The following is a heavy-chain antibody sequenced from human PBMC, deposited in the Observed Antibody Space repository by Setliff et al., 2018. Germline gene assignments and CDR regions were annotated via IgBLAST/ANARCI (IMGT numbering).Heavy chain of an antibody. CDR1: GGSISSGGYY. J-gene: IGHJ6*02. CDR3: ATHLANYGSGMDV. D-gene: IGHD3-10*01. Sequence: SETLSLTCTVSGGSISSGGYYWSWIRQHPGKGLEWIGYIYYSGSTYYNPSLKSRVTISVDTSKNQFSLKVNSVTAADTAVYYCATHLANYGSGMDVWGQGTTVTVSS. CDR2: IYYSGST. V-gene: IGHV4-31*02.